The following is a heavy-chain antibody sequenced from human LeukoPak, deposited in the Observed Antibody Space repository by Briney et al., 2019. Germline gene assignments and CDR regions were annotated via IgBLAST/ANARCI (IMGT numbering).Heavy chain of an antibody. CDR2: ISAYNGNT. V-gene: IGHV1-18*01. Sequence: ASVKVSCKASGYTFRSYGINWVRQAPGQGLEWMGWISAYNGNTNYAQNVQGRVTMTTDTSTSTVYMELRSLRSDDTAVYYCARDRRPYYYDSSGYYYHDAFDIWGQGTMVTVSS. D-gene: IGHD3-22*01. CDR1: GYTFRSYG. J-gene: IGHJ3*02. CDR3: ARDRRPYYYDSSGYYYHDAFDI.